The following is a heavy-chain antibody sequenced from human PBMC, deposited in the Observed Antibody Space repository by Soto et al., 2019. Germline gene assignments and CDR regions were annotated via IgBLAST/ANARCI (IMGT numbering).Heavy chain of an antibody. J-gene: IGHJ6*03. CDR2: LSNAGRTI. V-gene: IGHV3-11*01. CDR3: ARGVSRSFSFYYVDV. CDR1: GFTFDDYY. D-gene: IGHD2-2*01. Sequence: QVQLVESGGGLAKPGGSLRLSCAASGFTFDDYYMNWIRQAPGKGLEWVAYLSNAGRTIFYADSVKGRFTISRDNAKNSLLLEMNNLGGGDTAVHYCARGVSRSFSFYYVDVWGAGTTVTVSS.